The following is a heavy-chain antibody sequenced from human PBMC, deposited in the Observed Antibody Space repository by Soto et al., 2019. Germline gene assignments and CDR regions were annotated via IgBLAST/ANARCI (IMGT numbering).Heavy chain of an antibody. Sequence: PSETLSLTCTVSGGSISSYYWSWIRQPPGKGLEWIGYIYYSGSTNYNPSLKSRVTISVDTSKNQFSLKLSSVTAADTAVYYCARVWGGAFDIWGRGTMFTVSS. CDR1: GGSISSYY. V-gene: IGHV4-59*01. CDR3: ARVWGGAFDI. D-gene: IGHD3-10*01. CDR2: IYYSGST. J-gene: IGHJ3*02.